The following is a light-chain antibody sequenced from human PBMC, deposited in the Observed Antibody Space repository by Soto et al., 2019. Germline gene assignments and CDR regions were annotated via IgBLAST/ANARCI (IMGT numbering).Light chain of an antibody. Sequence: QSVLTQPPSVSGAPGQRVTISCTGSSSNIGGTHVGHSYQQFPGRAPTLLIYGTTNRPSGVPDRFSGAQSATSASLAITGLQAEEEADYYCQCYDTTLLASVFGGGTKLTVL. CDR2: GTT. J-gene: IGLJ2*01. CDR1: SSNIGGTHV. V-gene: IGLV1-40*01. CDR3: QCYDTTLLASV.